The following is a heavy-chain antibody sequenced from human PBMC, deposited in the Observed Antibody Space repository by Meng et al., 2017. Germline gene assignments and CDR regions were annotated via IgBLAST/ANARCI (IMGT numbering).Heavy chain of an antibody. CDR1: GGSFSGYY. J-gene: IGHJ5*02. Sequence: QVLLQQCAGGLLQPSEILSLTCAVYGGSFSGYYWSWIRQPPGKGLEWIGEINHSGSTNYNPSLKSRVTISVDTSKNQFSLKLSSVTAADTAVYYCARRRGGSSDWFDPWGQGTLVTVSS. V-gene: IGHV4-34*01. CDR3: ARRRGGSSDWFDP. D-gene: IGHD6-6*01. CDR2: INHSGST.